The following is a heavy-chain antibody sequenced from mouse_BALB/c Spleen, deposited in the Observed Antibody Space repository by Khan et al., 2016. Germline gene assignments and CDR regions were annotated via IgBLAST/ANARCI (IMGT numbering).Heavy chain of an antibody. V-gene: IGHV2-9*02. CDR1: GFSLTSYG. D-gene: IGHD2-13*01. Sequence: QVQLQQSGPGLVAPSQSLSITCTVSGFSLTSYGIHWIRQPPGKGLEWLGIMWSGGSANYNSALMSRLTISKDNSKNQVFLKMKSLQTDDTAMYYCAREGDFNAWFAYWGQGTLVTVSA. CDR2: MWSGGSA. J-gene: IGHJ3*01. CDR3: AREGDFNAWFAY.